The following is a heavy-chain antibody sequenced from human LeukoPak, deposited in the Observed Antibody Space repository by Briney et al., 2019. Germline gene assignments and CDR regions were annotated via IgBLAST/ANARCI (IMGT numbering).Heavy chain of an antibody. CDR3: AKPETYYYDSSGYYYGY. CDR2: IGGGGGST. CDR1: GFPLGSYA. Sequence: PGGSLRPPCAPPGFPLGSYAMGWAGQHPGKGRGWFSVIGGGGGSTYYADSVKGRFTISRDNSKNTPYLQMTSLRAEDTAVYYCAKPETYYYDSSGYYYGYWGQGTLVTVSS. V-gene: IGHV3-23*01. D-gene: IGHD3-22*01. J-gene: IGHJ4*02.